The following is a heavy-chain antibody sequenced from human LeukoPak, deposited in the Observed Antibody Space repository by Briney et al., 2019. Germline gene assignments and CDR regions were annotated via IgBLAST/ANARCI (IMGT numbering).Heavy chain of an antibody. CDR3: ARGHSGSYFDY. D-gene: IGHD1-26*01. V-gene: IGHV4-34*01. Sequence: SETLSLPCAVYGGSFRGYYWIWIRQPPGKGREWIGEINHSGSTNYNPSLKSRVTISVVTSKNQFSLKLSSVTAADTAVYYCARGHSGSYFDYWGQGTLVTVSS. J-gene: IGHJ4*02. CDR2: INHSGST. CDR1: GGSFRGYY.